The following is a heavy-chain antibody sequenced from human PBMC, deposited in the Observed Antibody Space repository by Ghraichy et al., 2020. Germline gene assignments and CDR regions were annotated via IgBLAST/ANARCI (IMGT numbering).Heavy chain of an antibody. Sequence: LSLTCAASGFTFSSYAMSWVRQAPGKGLEWVSAISGSGGSTYYADSVKGRFTISRDNSKNTLYLQMNSLRAEDTAVYYCAKCLPGYSYGYYFDYWGQGTLVTVSS. CDR2: ISGSGGST. V-gene: IGHV3-23*01. J-gene: IGHJ4*02. D-gene: IGHD5-18*01. CDR1: GFTFSSYA. CDR3: AKCLPGYSYGYYFDY.